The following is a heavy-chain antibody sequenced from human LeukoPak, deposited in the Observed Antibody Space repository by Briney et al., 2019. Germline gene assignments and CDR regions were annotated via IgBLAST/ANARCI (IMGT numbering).Heavy chain of an antibody. CDR3: VIWGNYDVLTGYYVPDY. D-gene: IGHD3-9*01. CDR2: ITGSGTNR. V-gene: IGHV3-23*01. J-gene: IGHJ4*02. Sequence: GGSLRLSCVASGFTFSNYAMSWVRQAPGKGLEWVSAITGSGTNRYYADSLKGRFTTSRDNSKNTVFLQMNSLRHEDTAIYYCVIWGNYDVLTGYYVPDYWGQGTLVTVAS. CDR1: GFTFSNYA.